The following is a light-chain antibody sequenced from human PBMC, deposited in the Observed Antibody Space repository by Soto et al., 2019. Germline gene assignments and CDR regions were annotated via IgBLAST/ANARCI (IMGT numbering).Light chain of an antibody. CDR1: QSVSSY. Sequence: LTQSPVTLSGSAGERATVSCRASQSVSSYLAWYQQKPGQAPRLLIYGSSSRATDIPDRFSGSGSGTDFTLTISGLEPEDFAVYYCQQYGNSSYTFGQGTQLEIK. CDR3: QQYGNSSYT. V-gene: IGKV3-20*01. CDR2: GSS. J-gene: IGKJ2*01.